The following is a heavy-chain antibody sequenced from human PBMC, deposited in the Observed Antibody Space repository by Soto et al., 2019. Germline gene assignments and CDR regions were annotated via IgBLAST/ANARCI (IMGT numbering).Heavy chain of an antibody. Sequence: GGFLRLSCAASGFTFSSYAMSWVRQAPGKGLEWVSAISGSGGSTYYADSVKGRFTISRDNSKNTLYLQMNSLRAEDTAVYYCAKDSLVDFWSGYWAYWGQGTLVTVSS. D-gene: IGHD3-3*01. CDR2: ISGSGGST. CDR1: GFTFSSYA. CDR3: AKDSLVDFWSGYWAY. V-gene: IGHV3-23*01. J-gene: IGHJ4*02.